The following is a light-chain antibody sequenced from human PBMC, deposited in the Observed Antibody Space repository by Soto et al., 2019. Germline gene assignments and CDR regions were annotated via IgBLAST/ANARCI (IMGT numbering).Light chain of an antibody. V-gene: IGKV1-27*01. CDR2: AAS. CDR1: QDIRNY. Sequence: DIQMTQSPSSLSASVGDRVTITCRANQDIRNYLAWYQQKPGKVPKLLIYAASTLQSGVPSRFSGSGSGTDFTLTINSLQPEDIATYYCQKYDRVPFTFGPGTKVDIK. CDR3: QKYDRVPFT. J-gene: IGKJ3*01.